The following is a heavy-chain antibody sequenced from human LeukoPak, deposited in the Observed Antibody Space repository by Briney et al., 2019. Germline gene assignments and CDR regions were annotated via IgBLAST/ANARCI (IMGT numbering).Heavy chain of an antibody. CDR1: GGSISSSSYY. CDR3: AKDHYYGSGSYYNPPFDY. J-gene: IGHJ4*02. D-gene: IGHD3-10*01. V-gene: IGHV4-39*07. Sequence: PSETLSLTCTVSGGSISSSSYYWAWIRQPPGKGLEWIGSIYYSGSTYYNPSLKSRVTISVDTSKNQFSLKLSSVTAADTAVYYCAKDHYYGSGSYYNPPFDYWGQGTLVTVSS. CDR2: IYYSGST.